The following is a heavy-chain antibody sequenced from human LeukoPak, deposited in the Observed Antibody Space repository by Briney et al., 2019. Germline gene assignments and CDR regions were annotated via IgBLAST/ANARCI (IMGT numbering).Heavy chain of an antibody. Sequence: PGGCLRLSCAASGFTFSNNWMSWVRQAPGKGLEWVANIKQGGSEKYYVESVKGRFTIPRDNAKNSLYLQMNSLRGEDTAVYYCARARGYSDSSGYSDYWGQGALVTVSS. CDR2: IKQGGSEK. D-gene: IGHD3-22*01. CDR3: ARARGYSDSSGYSDY. CDR1: GFTFSNNW. J-gene: IGHJ4*02. V-gene: IGHV3-7*01.